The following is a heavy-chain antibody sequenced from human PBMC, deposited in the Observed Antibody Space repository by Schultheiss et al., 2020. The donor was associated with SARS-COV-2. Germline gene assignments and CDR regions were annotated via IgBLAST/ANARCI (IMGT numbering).Heavy chain of an antibody. CDR1: GFTFSSYA. D-gene: IGHD1-26*01. CDR2: ISYDGTNT. Sequence: GGSLRLSCAASGFTFSSYAMSWVRQAPGKGLEWLAVISYDGTNTYYADSVEGRFTISRDKSTNTLYLQMNGLTTEDTAVYYCARERPYSGGYYFDYWGQGTLVTVSS. J-gene: IGHJ4*02. CDR3: ARERPYSGGYYFDY. V-gene: IGHV3-30*01.